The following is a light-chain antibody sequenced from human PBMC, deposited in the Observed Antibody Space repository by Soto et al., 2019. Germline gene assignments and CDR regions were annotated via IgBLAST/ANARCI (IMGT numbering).Light chain of an antibody. CDR2: GNS. V-gene: IGLV1-40*01. CDR1: SSNIGAGYD. J-gene: IGLJ2*01. CDR3: QSYDSSLSGSTV. Sequence: QSVLTQPPSVSGAPGQRVTISCTGSSSNIGAGYDVHWYQQLLGTAPKLLIYGNSNRPSGVPDRFSGSKSGTSASLAITGLQAEDEADYYCQSYDSSLSGSTVFGGGTKVTVL.